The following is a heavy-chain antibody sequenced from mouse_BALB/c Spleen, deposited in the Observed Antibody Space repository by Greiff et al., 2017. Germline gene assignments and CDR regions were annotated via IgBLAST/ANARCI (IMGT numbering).Heavy chain of an antibody. V-gene: IGHV5-4*02. CDR3: ARYDGSAY. CDR2: ISDGGSYT. Sequence: EVNLVESGGGLVKPGGSLKLSCAASGFTFSDYYMYWVRQTPEKRLEWVATISDGGSYTYYPDSVKGRFTISRDNAKNNLYLQMSSLKSEDTAMYYCARYDGSAYWGQGTLVTVSA. D-gene: IGHD2-3*01. J-gene: IGHJ3*01. CDR1: GFTFSDYY.